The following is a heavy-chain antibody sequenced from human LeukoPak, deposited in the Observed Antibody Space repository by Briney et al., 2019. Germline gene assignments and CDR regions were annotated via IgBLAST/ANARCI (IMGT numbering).Heavy chain of an antibody. CDR1: GFTFSSYA. CDR2: ISGSGGST. V-gene: IGHV3-23*01. J-gene: IGHJ5*02. CDR3: AKVYHTTYSSSWYVSRGYNWFDP. Sequence: GGSLRLSCAASGFTFSSYAMSWVRQAPGKGLEWVSAISGSGGSTYYADSVKGRFTISRDNSKNTLYLQMNSLRAKDTAVYYCAKVYHTTYSSSWYVSRGYNWFDPWGQGTLVTVSS. D-gene: IGHD6-13*01.